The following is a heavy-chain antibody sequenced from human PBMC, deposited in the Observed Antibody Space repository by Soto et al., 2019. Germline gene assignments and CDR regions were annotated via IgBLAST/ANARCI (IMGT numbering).Heavy chain of an antibody. Sequence: QIHLVQSGAEVKKPGASVKVSCKGSGYGFTTYGITWVRQAPGQGLEWMAWISAHNGNTNYAQKLQGRVTVTRDTSTSTAYMELRSLRSADTAVYYCGRGRYGDYWGQGALVTVSS. J-gene: IGHJ4*02. CDR1: GYGFTTYG. D-gene: IGHD1-1*01. CDR3: GRGRYGDY. CDR2: ISAHNGNT. V-gene: IGHV1-18*01.